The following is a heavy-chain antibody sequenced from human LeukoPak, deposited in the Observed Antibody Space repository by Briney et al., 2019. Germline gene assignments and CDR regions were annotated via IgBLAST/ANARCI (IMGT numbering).Heavy chain of an antibody. CDR3: ARDGRISPYSGMDV. CDR2: IYYSGST. CDR1: DGSISSYY. V-gene: IGHV4-59*01. J-gene: IGHJ6*02. Sequence: SETLSLTCTVSDGSISSYYWSWIRQPPGKGLEWIGYIYYSGSTDYNPSLKSRVSISVDTSKNQFSLKLNSVTPADTAVYYCARDGRISPYSGMDVWGQGTTVTVSS. D-gene: IGHD1-26*01.